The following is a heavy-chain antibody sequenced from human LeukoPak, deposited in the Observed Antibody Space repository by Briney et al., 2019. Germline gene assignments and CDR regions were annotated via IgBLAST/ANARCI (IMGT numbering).Heavy chain of an antibody. D-gene: IGHD3-22*01. Sequence: ASVKVSCKVSGYTLTELSMHWVRQAPGKGLEWMGGFDPEDGETIYAQKFQGRVTMTEDTSTSTAYMELRSLRSDDTAVYYCARSPTRWGYDSSGYLFDYWGQGTLVTVSS. J-gene: IGHJ4*02. CDR1: GYTLTELS. CDR2: FDPEDGET. V-gene: IGHV1-24*01. CDR3: ARSPTRWGYDSSGYLFDY.